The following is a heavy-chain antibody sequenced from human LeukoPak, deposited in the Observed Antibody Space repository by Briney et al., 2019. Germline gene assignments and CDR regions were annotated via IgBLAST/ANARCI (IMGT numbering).Heavy chain of an antibody. J-gene: IGHJ4*02. CDR2: ISYDGSNK. CDR3: ARRDGYDFDY. CDR1: GFTFSSYG. Sequence: PGRSLSLSCAASGFTFSSYGMHWVRLAPGKGLEWVAVISYDGSNKYYADSVKGRFTISRDNSKNTLYLQMNSLSAEDTAVYYCARRDGYDFDYWGQGTLVTVSS. V-gene: IGHV3-30*03. D-gene: IGHD5-24*01.